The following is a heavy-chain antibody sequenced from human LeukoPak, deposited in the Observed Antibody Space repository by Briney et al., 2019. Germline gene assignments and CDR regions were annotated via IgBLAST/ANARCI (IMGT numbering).Heavy chain of an antibody. CDR2: ISYSGST. V-gene: IGHV4-31*03. J-gene: IGHJ4*02. D-gene: IGHD5-18*01. CDR3: ARVRGYSYGELDY. CDR1: GGSISSGGYY. Sequence: SETLSLTCTVSGGSISSGGYYWSWIRQHPGKGLEWIGHISYSGSTYYNPSLNGRVTISVGTPKSQFSLKLSSVTDADTAVYYCARVRGYSYGELDYWGQGTLVTVSS.